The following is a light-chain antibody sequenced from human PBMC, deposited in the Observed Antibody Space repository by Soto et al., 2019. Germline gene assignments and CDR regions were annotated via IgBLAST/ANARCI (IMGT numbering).Light chain of an antibody. Sequence: DIVVTQSTDSLAVSLGERANINCKSSQIVLYSSNNKNYLSWYQQKSGQPPKLLIYWASTRESGVPDRFSGSGYGTDFTLTIRSLQAEDVAVYYCHQYYRAPLTFGGGTKVEI. CDR1: QIVLYSSNNKNY. CDR3: HQYYRAPLT. J-gene: IGKJ4*01. V-gene: IGKV4-1*01. CDR2: WAS.